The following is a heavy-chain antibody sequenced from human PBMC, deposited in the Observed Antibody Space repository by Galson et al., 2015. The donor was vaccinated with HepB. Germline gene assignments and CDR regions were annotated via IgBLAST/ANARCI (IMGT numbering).Heavy chain of an antibody. J-gene: IGHJ4*02. Sequence: SLRLSCAASGFTFSSYSMNWVRQAPGKGMEWVSSISSSSSYIYYADSVKGRFTISRDNAKNSLYLQMNSLRAEDTAVYYCARERLMVRGDAIDYWGQGTLVTVSS. D-gene: IGHD3-10*01. CDR1: GFTFSSYS. CDR2: ISSSSSYI. V-gene: IGHV3-21*01. CDR3: ARERLMVRGDAIDY.